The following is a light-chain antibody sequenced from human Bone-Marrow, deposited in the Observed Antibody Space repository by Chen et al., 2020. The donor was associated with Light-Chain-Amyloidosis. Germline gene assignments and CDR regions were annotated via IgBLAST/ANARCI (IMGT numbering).Light chain of an antibody. J-gene: IGKJ1*01. V-gene: IGKV2-28*01. CDR2: LGS. CDR3: MQTLQTPT. CDR1: QSLLHINGYDY. Sequence: DIVMTQSSLSLPVTPGEPASISCRPSQSLLHINGYDYLNWYLQKPGQSPQHLIYLGSNRASGVPDRFSGSGSGTDFTLKVSRVEAEDVGVYYCMQTLQTPTFGQGTKVEIK.